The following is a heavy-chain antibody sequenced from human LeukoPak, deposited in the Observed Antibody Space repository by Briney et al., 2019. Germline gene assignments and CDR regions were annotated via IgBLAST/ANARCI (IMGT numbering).Heavy chain of an antibody. J-gene: IGHJ4*02. CDR2: INWNGVTT. D-gene: IGHD5-18*01. Sequence: GGSLRLSCAASGFNFQNYGMSWVRQSSGKGLEWVCGINWNGVTTNYGDSVKGRFTISRDNAKNSPYLQMNSLRAEDTALYYCAKDRGSGYSYGDPFDYWGQGTLVTVSS. V-gene: IGHV3-20*04. CDR3: AKDRGSGYSYGDPFDY. CDR1: GFNFQNYG.